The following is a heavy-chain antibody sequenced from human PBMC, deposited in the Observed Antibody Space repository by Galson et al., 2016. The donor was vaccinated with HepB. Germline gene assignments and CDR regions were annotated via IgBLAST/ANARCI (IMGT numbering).Heavy chain of an antibody. CDR3: ARDGYSY. CDR1: GFTFSTYG. Sequence: SLRLSCAASGFTFSTYGMHWVRQAPGKGLEWVALISYDGKSESYADSVKGRVTISRDNANNALYLQMNSLRAEDTAVYYCARDGYSYWGRGTLVTVSS. D-gene: IGHD5-24*01. CDR2: ISYDGKSE. V-gene: IGHV3-30*03. J-gene: IGHJ4*02.